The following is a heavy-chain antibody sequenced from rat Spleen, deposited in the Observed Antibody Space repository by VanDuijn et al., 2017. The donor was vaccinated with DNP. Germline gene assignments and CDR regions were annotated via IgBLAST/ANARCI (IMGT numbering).Heavy chain of an antibody. CDR1: GFTFSNYG. V-gene: IGHV5S13*01. CDR3: ARHDGSTDWFAY. Sequence: EVQLVESGGGLVQPGRSLKLSCAASGFTFSNYGMAWVRQAPTKGLEWVASISNSGVSTYYRDSVKGRFTISRDNAKSTLYLQMDSLRSEDTATYYCARHDGSTDWFAYWGQGTLVTVSS. CDR2: ISNSGVST. J-gene: IGHJ3*01. D-gene: IGHD1-12*02.